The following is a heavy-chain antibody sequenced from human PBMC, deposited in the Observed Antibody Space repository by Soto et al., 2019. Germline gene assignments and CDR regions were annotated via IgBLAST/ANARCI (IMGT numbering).Heavy chain of an antibody. CDR1: GFTFSSYW. CDR2: IKGDGSST. Sequence: EVQLVESGGGLVQPGGSLRLSCAASGFTFSSYWMLWVRQAPGKGLVWVSSIKGDGSSTNYADSVKGRFTISRDNGKNTLYLQMNSLRAEXTAVYYXATXXXLXXXGQYXYYGMDVWGRGTMVTVSS. V-gene: IGHV3-74*01. CDR3: ATXXXLXXXGQYXYYGMDV. J-gene: IGHJ6*02.